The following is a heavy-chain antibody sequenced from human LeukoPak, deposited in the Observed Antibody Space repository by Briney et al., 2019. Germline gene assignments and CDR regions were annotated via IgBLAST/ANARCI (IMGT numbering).Heavy chain of an antibody. CDR2: IIPIFGTA. CDR1: GGTFSSYA. V-gene: IGHV1-69*05. CDR3: ASQGYSYGYYFDY. Sequence: SVKVSCKASGGTFSSYAISWVRQAPGQGPEWMGRIIPIFGTANYAQKFQGRVTITTDESTSTACMELSSLRSEDTAVYYCASQGYSYGYYFDYWGQGTLVTVSS. J-gene: IGHJ4*02. D-gene: IGHD5-18*01.